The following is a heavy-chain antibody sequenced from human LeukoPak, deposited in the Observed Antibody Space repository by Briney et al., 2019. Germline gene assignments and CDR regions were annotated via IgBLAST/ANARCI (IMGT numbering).Heavy chain of an antibody. J-gene: IGHJ4*02. CDR3: ARRSSYCTIDY. CDR2: IYYSGNT. V-gene: IGHV4-39*01. D-gene: IGHD2-8*02. CDR1: GGSLSSSSHY. Sequence: PSETLSLTRTVSGGSLSSSSHYWAWIRQPPGKGLEWIANIYYSGNTYYNPSLKSRVTISLDMSKNQFSLKLSSVTAADTAVYYCARRSSYCTIDYWGQGTLVTVSS.